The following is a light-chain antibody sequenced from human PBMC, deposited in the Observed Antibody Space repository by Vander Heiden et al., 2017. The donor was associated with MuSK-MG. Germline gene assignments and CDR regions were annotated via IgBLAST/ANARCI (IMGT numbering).Light chain of an antibody. J-gene: IGKJ5*01. Sequence: DVVMTQSPLSLPVTLGQPASISCRSSQSLVYRDGNTYLNWFQQRPGQSPRRLIYKVSNRDSGVPDRFSGSGSGTDFTLKISRVEAEDVGVYYCRQGKHWPGTFGQGTLLEIK. CDR1: QSLVYRDGNTY. CDR3: RQGKHWPGT. CDR2: KVS. V-gene: IGKV2-30*01.